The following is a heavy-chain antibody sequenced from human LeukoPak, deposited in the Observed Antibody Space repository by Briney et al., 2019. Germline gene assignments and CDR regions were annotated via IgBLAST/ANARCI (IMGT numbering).Heavy chain of an antibody. D-gene: IGHD2-2*01. J-gene: IGHJ1*01. CDR1: GFTFSSYA. V-gene: IGHV3-23*01. Sequence: PGGSLRLSCAASGFTFSSYAMSWVRQAPGKGLEWVSAISGSGGSTYYADSVKGRFTISRDNSKNTLYLQMNSLRAEDTAVYYCAKPTGGVANSVPAAIPEYFQHWGQGTLVTVSS. CDR2: ISGSGGST. CDR3: AKPTGGVANSVPAAIPEYFQH.